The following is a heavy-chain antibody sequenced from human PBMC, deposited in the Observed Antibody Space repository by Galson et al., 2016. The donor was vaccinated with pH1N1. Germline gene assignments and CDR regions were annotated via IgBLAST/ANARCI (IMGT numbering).Heavy chain of an antibody. Sequence: QSGAEVKKPGESLKISCKTSGYGFTTSWIGWVRQMPGKGLEWMGVIYPGDSDTRYSPSFQGQVTISADQSISTAYLHWSSLTAPDTAIYYCARHEGLEPPAVAYYMDVWGKGTTVTVSS. D-gene: IGHD3/OR15-3a*01. J-gene: IGHJ6*03. CDR2: IYPGDSDT. CDR1: GYGFTTSW. CDR3: ARHEGLEPPAVAYYMDV. V-gene: IGHV5-51*01.